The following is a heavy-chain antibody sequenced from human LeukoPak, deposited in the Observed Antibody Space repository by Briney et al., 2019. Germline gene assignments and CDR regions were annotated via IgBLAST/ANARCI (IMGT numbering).Heavy chain of an antibody. CDR2: IYYSGST. CDR3: ARATYYYDSSGYYCPLDY. V-gene: IGHV4-61*08. D-gene: IGHD3-22*01. CDR1: GGSISSGGYY. J-gene: IGHJ4*02. Sequence: SQTLSLTCTVSGGSISSGGYYWSWIRQPPGKGLEWIGYIYYSGSTNYNPSLKSRVTISVDTSKNQFSLKLSSVTAADTAVYYCARATYYYDSSGYYCPLDYWGQGTLVTVSS.